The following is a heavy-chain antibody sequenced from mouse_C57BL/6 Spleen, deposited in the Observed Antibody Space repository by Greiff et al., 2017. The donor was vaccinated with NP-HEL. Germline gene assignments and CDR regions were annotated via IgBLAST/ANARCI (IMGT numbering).Heavy chain of an antibody. D-gene: IGHD2-4*01. V-gene: IGHV1-26*01. CDR3: ARGWYDYDDAMDY. Sequence: EVQLQQSGPELVKPGASVKISCKASGYTFTDYYMNWVKQSHGKSLEWIGDINPNNGGTSYNQKFKGKATLTVDKSSSTAYMQLSSLTSEDSAVYYCARGWYDYDDAMDYWGQGTSVTVSS. CDR2: INPNNGGT. CDR1: GYTFTDYY. J-gene: IGHJ4*01.